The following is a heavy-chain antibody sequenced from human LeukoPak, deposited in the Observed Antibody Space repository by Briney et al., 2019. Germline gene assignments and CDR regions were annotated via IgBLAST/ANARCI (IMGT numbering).Heavy chain of an antibody. J-gene: IGHJ4*02. D-gene: IGHD3-22*01. Sequence: PGGSLRLSCTASGFTFGDYAMSWVRQAPGKGLEWVGFIRSKVYGGTTEYAASVKGRSTISRDDSKSIAYLQMNSLKTEDTAVYYCTGTYYYDRWGQGTLVTVSS. CDR2: IRSKVYGGTT. CDR1: GFTFGDYA. V-gene: IGHV3-49*04. CDR3: TGTYYYDR.